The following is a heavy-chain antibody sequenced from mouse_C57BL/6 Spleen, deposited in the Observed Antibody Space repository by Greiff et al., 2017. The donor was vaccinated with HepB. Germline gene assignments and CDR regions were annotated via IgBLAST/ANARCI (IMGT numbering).Heavy chain of an antibody. CDR3: ARGQDDYEVGFAY. CDR2: INYDGSST. D-gene: IGHD2-4*01. J-gene: IGHJ3*01. V-gene: IGHV5-16*01. Sequence: EVKLVESEGGLVQPGSSMKLSCTASGFTFSDYYMAWVRQVPEKGLEWVANINYDGSSTYYLDSLKSRFIISRDNAKNILYLQMSSLKSEDTATYYCARGQDDYEVGFAYWGQGTLVTVSA. CDR1: GFTFSDYY.